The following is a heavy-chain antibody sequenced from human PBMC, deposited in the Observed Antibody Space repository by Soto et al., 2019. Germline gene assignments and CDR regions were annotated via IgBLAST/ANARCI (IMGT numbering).Heavy chain of an antibody. J-gene: IGHJ4*02. CDR2: ISNNGRTI. V-gene: IGHV3-11*01. Sequence: GGSLRLSCVASGFTFSDYYMSWIRQTPGKGLEWISYISNNGRTIYYRDSVNGRFTISRDNTKRLLYLQMNSLRAEDTAIYYCARLPARSCSGASCSPYWGQGTLVTVSS. CDR1: GFTFSDYY. CDR3: ARLPARSCSGASCSPY. D-gene: IGHD2-15*01.